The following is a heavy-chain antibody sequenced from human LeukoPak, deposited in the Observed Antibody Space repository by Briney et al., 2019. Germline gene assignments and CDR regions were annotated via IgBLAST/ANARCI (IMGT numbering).Heavy chain of an antibody. J-gene: IGHJ4*02. Sequence: GRSLRLSCAASGFTFSSYGMHWVRQAPGKGLEWVAAISYDGSNKYYADSVKGRFTISRDNSKNTLYLQMNSLRIEDTAVYYCAKERATIFGLVTGIDDWGQGTLVTVSS. D-gene: IGHD3-3*01. V-gene: IGHV3-30*18. CDR1: GFTFSSYG. CDR2: ISYDGSNK. CDR3: AKERATIFGLVTGIDD.